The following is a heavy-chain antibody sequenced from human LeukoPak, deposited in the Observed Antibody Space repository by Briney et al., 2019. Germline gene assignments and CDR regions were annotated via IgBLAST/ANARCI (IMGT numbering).Heavy chain of an antibody. CDR1: GGSISSSSYY. CDR2: IYYSGST. J-gene: IGHJ6*02. D-gene: IGHD3-9*01. Sequence: PSDTLSLTCTVSGGSISSSSYYWGWIRQPPGKGLEWIGSIYYSGSTYYNPSLKSGVTISVDTSKNQFSLKLSSVTAADTAVYYCAKQSSDILTGYYRGPYYYYGMDVWGQGTTVTVSS. V-gene: IGHV4-39*01. CDR3: AKQSSDILTGYYRGPYYYYGMDV.